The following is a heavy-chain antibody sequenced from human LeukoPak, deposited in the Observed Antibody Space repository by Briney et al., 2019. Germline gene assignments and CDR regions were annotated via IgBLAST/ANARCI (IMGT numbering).Heavy chain of an antibody. CDR3: ARLGGSGSYYIGNAFDI. J-gene: IGHJ3*02. D-gene: IGHD3-10*01. CDR1: GYLFTTYW. Sequence: GESLKISCKSSGYLFTTYWIGWVRQMPGKGLEWMGIISFGDSDTRYSPSFQGQVTISADKSISTAYLQWNSLKASDTAMYYCARLGGSGSYYIGNAFDIWGQGTMVTVSS. V-gene: IGHV5-51*01. CDR2: ISFGDSDT.